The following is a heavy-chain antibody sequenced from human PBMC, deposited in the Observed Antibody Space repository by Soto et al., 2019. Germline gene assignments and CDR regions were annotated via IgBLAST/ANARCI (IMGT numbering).Heavy chain of an antibody. J-gene: IGHJ4*02. CDR3: AKDGTRIQIWFF. V-gene: IGHV3-23*01. CDR2: ISGSGGST. Sequence: EVHLLESGGGLVQPGGSLRLSCAASGFTFSSYAMSWVRQAPGKGLEWVSAISGSGGSTYYADSVKGRFTISRDNSKNTLYLQMDSLRAEDTAVYYCAKDGTRIQIWFFWGQGTLVTVSS. CDR1: GFTFSSYA. D-gene: IGHD5-18*01.